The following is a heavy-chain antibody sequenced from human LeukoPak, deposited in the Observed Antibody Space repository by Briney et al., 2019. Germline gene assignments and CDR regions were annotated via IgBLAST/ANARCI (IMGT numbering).Heavy chain of an antibody. CDR1: GYTFTSYD. J-gene: IGHJ4*02. CDR2: MNPNSGNT. Sequence: ASVKVSCKASGYTFTSYDINWVRQATGQGLEWMGWMNPNSGNTGYALKFQGRVTITRNTSISTAYMELSSLRSEDTAVYYCARIGLSGYLYYFDYWGQGTLVTVSS. CDR3: ARIGLSGYLYYFDY. V-gene: IGHV1-8*03. D-gene: IGHD3-3*01.